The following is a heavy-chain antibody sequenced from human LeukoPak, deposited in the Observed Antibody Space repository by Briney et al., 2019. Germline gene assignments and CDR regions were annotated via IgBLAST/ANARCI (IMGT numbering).Heavy chain of an antibody. Sequence: PGGSLRLSCTASEFTFSSYSMNWVRQAPGKGLEWVSSISSSSIYIYYADSVKGRFTISGDNAKNSLYLQMNSLRAEDTAVYYCARSSDFWSGYWYYFDHWGQGTLVSVSS. CDR3: ARSSDFWSGYWYYFDH. D-gene: IGHD3-3*01. V-gene: IGHV3-21*01. J-gene: IGHJ4*02. CDR2: ISSSSIYI. CDR1: EFTFSSYS.